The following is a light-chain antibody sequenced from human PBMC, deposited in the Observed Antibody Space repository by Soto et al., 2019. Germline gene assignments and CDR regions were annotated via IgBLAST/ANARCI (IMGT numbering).Light chain of an antibody. Sequence: EIVLTQSPGTLSLSPGERATLSCRASQGVSNSYLAWYQRRRGQAPRLLIYGASRRATGIPDRFSGSGSGREFTLTINSLESEDFATYYCQQLNSYPLTFGGGTKVDIK. CDR2: GAS. CDR3: QQLNSYPLT. V-gene: IGKV3-20*01. J-gene: IGKJ4*01. CDR1: QGVSNSY.